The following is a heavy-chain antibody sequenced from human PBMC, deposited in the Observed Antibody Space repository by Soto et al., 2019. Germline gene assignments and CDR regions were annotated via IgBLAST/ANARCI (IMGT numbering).Heavy chain of an antibody. CDR1: GYTFTGYY. Sequence: GASVKVSCKASGYTFTGYYMHWVRQAPGQGLEWMGWINPNSGGTNYAQKFQGRVTMTRDTSISTAYMELSRLRSDDTAVYYCARXWAPYSSSAIGLFHGMDVWGQGTTVTSP. CDR3: ARXWAPYSSSAIGLFHGMDV. V-gene: IGHV1-2*02. J-gene: IGHJ6*02. CDR2: INPNSGGT. D-gene: IGHD6-6*01.